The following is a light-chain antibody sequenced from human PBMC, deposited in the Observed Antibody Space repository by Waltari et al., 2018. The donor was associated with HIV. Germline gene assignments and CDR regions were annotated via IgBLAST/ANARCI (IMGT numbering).Light chain of an antibody. J-gene: IGLJ2*01. V-gene: IGLV1-44*01. CDR1: TSNIGQNT. CDR3: AAWDDSLNAVV. CDR2: SNN. Sequence: QSVLTQPPSASGTPGQGVTISCSGSTSNIGQNTMNWYQQFSGTAPKLLIYSNNQRPSGVPDRFSGSKSGTSASLAITGLQSEDDTDYYCAAWDDSLNAVVFGGGTKLTVL.